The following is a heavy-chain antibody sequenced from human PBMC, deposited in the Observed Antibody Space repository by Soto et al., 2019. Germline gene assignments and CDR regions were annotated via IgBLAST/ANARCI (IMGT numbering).Heavy chain of an antibody. J-gene: IGHJ6*02. CDR2: ISYDGSDK. Sequence: QVHLVESGGGVVQPGRSLRLSCAASGFTFSNYAMHWVRQAPGKGLEWVAVISYDGSDKYNTNSVKGRFTISRENSKNTLYLQMNSQIAEDSAVYYCARDTGPNGYNFYYFGMDVWGQGTTVTVSS. V-gene: IGHV3-30-3*01. D-gene: IGHD5-18*01. CDR1: GFTFSNYA. CDR3: ARDTGPNGYNFYYFGMDV.